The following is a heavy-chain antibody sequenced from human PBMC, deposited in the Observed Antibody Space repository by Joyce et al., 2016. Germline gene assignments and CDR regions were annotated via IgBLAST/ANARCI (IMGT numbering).Heavy chain of an antibody. D-gene: IGHD3-22*01. CDR3: ARVTYYYDSSVGWFDP. J-gene: IGHJ5*02. CDR1: GYTFTAYY. CDR2: INPKTGGK. V-gene: IGHV1-2*02. Sequence: QVQLVQSGAEVKKPGASVKVSCKASGYTFTAYYIHWGRQAPGQGLEWMGRINPKTGGKSYAQKLQGRVTMTRDTSISTAYMELSRLRSDDTGIYFCARVTYYYDSSVGWFDPWGQGTLVIVSS.